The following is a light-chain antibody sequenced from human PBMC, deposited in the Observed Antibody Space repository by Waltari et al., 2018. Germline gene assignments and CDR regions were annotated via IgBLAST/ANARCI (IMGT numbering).Light chain of an antibody. J-gene: IGKJ1*01. V-gene: IGKV4-1*01. CDR2: WAS. CDR1: QTVLYIPNKKNY. Sequence: DIVMTQSPDSLAVSLGEGATITCKSSQTVLYIPNKKNYLAWYQQKPGPPPKLLIYWASTRESGVPDRFSGSGSETNFTLTITSLQTEDVAVYYCQQYFTRPWTFGQGTKVEIK. CDR3: QQYFTRPWT.